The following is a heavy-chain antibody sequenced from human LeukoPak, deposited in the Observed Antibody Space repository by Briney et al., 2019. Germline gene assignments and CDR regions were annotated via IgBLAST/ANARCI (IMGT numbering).Heavy chain of an antibody. CDR1: GVTFSSYW. V-gene: IGHV3-74*01. CDR3: VRDVWGDRDSYFDY. Sequence: GGALRLSCAASGVTFSSYWMHWVRQAPGEGLVWVSRILSVGRGTSYADSVKGRFSISRHNAKNTLYLQMNSLRAEDTAVYYCVRDVWGDRDSYFDYWGQGTLVTVSS. CDR2: ILSVGRGT. J-gene: IGHJ4*02. D-gene: IGHD2-21*01.